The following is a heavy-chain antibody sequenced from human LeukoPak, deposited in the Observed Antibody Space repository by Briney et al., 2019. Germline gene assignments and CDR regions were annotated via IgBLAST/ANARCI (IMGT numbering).Heavy chain of an antibody. J-gene: IGHJ6*02. CDR3: ARDMKDIAVAGTGAYFYYGMDV. Sequence: QTGGSLRLPCAASGFPYSSYHMHWLRQAPDKGLEWVTDISYDGSNKYYADSVKGRFTISRDNSKNTLYLQMNSLRAEDTAVYYCARDMKDIAVAGTGAYFYYGMDVWGQGTTVTVSS. CDR2: ISYDGSNK. V-gene: IGHV3-30-3*01. D-gene: IGHD6-19*01. CDR1: GFPYSSYH.